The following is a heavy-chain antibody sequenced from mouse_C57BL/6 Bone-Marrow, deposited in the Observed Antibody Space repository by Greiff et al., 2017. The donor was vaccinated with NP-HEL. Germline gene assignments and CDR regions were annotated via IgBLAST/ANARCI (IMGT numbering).Heavy chain of an antibody. V-gene: IGHV1-50*01. CDR3: ARSDYGSSYLYFDY. Sequence: QVQLQQSGAELVKPGASVKLSCKASGYTFTSYWMQWVKQRPGQGLEWIGEIDPSDSYTNYNQKFKGKATLTVDTSSSTAYMQLSSLTSEDSAVYYCARSDYGSSYLYFDYWGQGTTLTVSS. D-gene: IGHD1-1*01. CDR2: IDPSDSYT. CDR1: GYTFTSYW. J-gene: IGHJ2*01.